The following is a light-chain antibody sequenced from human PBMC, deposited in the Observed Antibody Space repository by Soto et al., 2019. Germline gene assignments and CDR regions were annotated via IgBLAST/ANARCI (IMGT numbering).Light chain of an antibody. CDR2: QDS. Sequence: SYELTQPPSMSVSPGQTASITCSGDKLGDKYPCWYQQKPGQSPVLVIYQDSKRPSGSPGRFSGSNSGNTATLTITGTQAMDEADYYCQAWDSSTAAVFGERTKLTVL. J-gene: IGLJ2*01. V-gene: IGLV3-1*01. CDR1: KLGDKY. CDR3: QAWDSSTAAV.